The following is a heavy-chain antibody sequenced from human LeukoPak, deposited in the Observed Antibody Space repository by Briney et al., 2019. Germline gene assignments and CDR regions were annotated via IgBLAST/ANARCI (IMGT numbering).Heavy chain of an antibody. CDR3: ARAGLSIAARPISWFDP. CDR1: GYTFTSYD. CDR2: MNPNSGNT. V-gene: IGHV1-8*01. D-gene: IGHD6-6*01. Sequence: ASVTVSCKASGYTFTSYDINWVRQAPGQGLEWMGWMNPNSGNTGYAQKFQGRVTMTRNTSISTAYMELSSLRSEDTAVYYCARAGLSIAARPISWFDPWGQGTLVTVSS. J-gene: IGHJ5*02.